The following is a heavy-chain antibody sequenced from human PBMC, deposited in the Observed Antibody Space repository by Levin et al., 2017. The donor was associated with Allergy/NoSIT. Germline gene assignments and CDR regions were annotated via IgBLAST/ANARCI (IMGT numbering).Heavy chain of an antibody. CDR3: ARHTGPRYSSDWYEGGFDS. Sequence: GESLKISCKASGYSFISYWIGWVRQMPGKGLEWMGVIYPEDSLSRYSPSFQGQVTISADKSINTVYLQLSSLMASDTAIYYCARHTGPRYSSDWYEGGFDSWGQGTLVTVSS. D-gene: IGHD6-19*01. CDR2: IYPEDSLS. J-gene: IGHJ4*02. CDR1: GYSFISYW. V-gene: IGHV5-51*01.